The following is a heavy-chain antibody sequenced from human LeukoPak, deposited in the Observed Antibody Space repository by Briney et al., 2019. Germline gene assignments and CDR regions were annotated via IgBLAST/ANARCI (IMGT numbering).Heavy chain of an antibody. CDR1: DSTFIKYY. D-gene: IGHD3-16*01. CDR3: ATAYDWXXSFDY. CDR2: INPSGGST. V-gene: IGHV1-46*01. Sequence: GASVKVSCKSSDSTFIKYYIHWVRQAPGQGLECLGMINPSGGSTSYVQKFQGRLTMTRDTSTYTVTMELSSLTSEDTAVYFCATAYDWXXSFDYWGQGTLVTVSS. J-gene: IGHJ4*02.